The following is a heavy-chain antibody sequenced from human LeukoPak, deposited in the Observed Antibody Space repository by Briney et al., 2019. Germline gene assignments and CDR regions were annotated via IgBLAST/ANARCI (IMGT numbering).Heavy chain of an antibody. Sequence: GGSLRLSCAASGFTFDDYGMTWVRQAPGKGLEWVSAISGSGGSTYYADSVKGRFTISRDNSKNTLYLQMNSLRAEDTAVYYCAKSSSWYWYYFDYWGQGTLVTVSS. CDR3: AKSSSWYWYYFDY. V-gene: IGHV3-23*01. CDR2: ISGSGGST. J-gene: IGHJ4*02. D-gene: IGHD6-13*01. CDR1: GFTFDDYG.